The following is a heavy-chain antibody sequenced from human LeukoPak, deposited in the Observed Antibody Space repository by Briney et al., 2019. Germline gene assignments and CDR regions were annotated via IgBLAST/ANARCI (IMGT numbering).Heavy chain of an antibody. CDR2: IYYSGST. D-gene: IGHD3-22*01. J-gene: IGHJ5*02. Sequence: SETLSLTCTVSGGSISSGGYYWSWIRQHPGKGLEWIGYIYYSGSTYYNPSLKSRVTISVDTSKNQFSLKLSSVTAADTAVYYCAIGSDSSGYYYGGDGWFDPGAREPWSPSPQ. CDR1: GGSISSGGYY. CDR3: AIGSDSSGYYYGGDGWFDP. V-gene: IGHV4-31*03.